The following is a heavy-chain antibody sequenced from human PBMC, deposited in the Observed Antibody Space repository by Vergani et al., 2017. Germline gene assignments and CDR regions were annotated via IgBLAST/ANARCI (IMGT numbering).Heavy chain of an antibody. CDR3: ARDLGIVVVPAAIPDTQYFQH. CDR1: GYTFTSYY. D-gene: IGHD2-2*02. CDR2: ISAYNGNT. Sequence: QVQLVQSGAEVKKPGASVKVSCKASGYTFTSYYMHWVRQAPGQGLEWMGWISAYNGNTNYAQKLQGRVTMTTDTSTSTAYMELRSLRSDDTAVYYCARDLGIVVVPAAIPDTQYFQHWGQGTLVTVSS. J-gene: IGHJ1*01. V-gene: IGHV1-18*04.